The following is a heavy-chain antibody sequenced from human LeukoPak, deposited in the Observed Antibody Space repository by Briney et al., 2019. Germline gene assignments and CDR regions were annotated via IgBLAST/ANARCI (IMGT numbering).Heavy chain of an antibody. Sequence: GGSLRLSCAASGFTFSDYYMSWIRQAPGKGLEWVSYIIGSGGGIYYADSVRGRFTISRDNAKNSLYLQMNSLRAEDTAVYYCARLRSSSFYYYYMDVWGKGTKVTVSS. CDR1: GFTFSDYY. CDR2: IIGSGGGI. CDR3: ARLRSSSFYYYYMDV. V-gene: IGHV3-11*01. J-gene: IGHJ6*03. D-gene: IGHD6-6*01.